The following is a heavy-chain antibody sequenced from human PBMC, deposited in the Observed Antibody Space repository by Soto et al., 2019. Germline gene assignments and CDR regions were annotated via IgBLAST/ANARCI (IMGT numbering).Heavy chain of an antibody. V-gene: IGHV3-74*01. Sequence: GGSLRLSCAASAFSFSTSWMHWVRQAPGEGLVWVSRINPDGRTINYADSVKGRFTISRDNAKNTLYLQMNILRVADTAVYFCATDWIYCFDNWCPGTLVTVSS. J-gene: IGHJ4*02. CDR1: AFSFSTSW. D-gene: IGHD2-2*03. CDR2: INPDGRTI. CDR3: ATDWIYCFDN.